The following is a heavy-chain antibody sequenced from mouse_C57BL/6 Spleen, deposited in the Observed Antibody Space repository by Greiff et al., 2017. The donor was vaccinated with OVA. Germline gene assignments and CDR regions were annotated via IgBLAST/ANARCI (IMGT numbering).Heavy chain of an antibody. Sequence: QVQLQQSGAELVRPGASVTLSCKASGYTFTDYEMHWVKQTPVHGLEWIGAIDPETGGTAYNQKFKGKAILTADKSSSTAYMELRSLTSEDSAVYYCTRRDDYDGSFAYWGQGTLVTVSA. CDR2: IDPETGGT. V-gene: IGHV1-15*01. CDR1: GYTFTDYE. CDR3: TRRDDYDGSFAY. D-gene: IGHD2-4*01. J-gene: IGHJ3*01.